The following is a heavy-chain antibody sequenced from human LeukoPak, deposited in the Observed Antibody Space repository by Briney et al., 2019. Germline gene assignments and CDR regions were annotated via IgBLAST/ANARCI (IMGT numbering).Heavy chain of an antibody. CDR2: IYTSGST. CDR1: GGSISSGSYY. J-gene: IGHJ4*02. CDR3: ARAGFYGSGSRAFDY. V-gene: IGHV4-61*02. Sequence: PSETLSLTCTVSGGSISSGSYYWSWIRQPAGKGLEWIGRIYTSGSTNYNPSLKSRVTISVDTSKNQFSLKLSSVTAADTAVYYCARAGFYGSGSRAFDYWGQGTLVTVSS. D-gene: IGHD3-10*01.